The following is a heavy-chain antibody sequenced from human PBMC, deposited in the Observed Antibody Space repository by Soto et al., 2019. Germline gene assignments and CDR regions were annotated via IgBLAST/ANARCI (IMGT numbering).Heavy chain of an antibody. V-gene: IGHV2-5*02. J-gene: IGHJ5*02. CDR1: GFSLSTSGVG. D-gene: IGHD6-13*01. CDR3: AHSRLNSSSWWERNNWFDP. Sequence: SGPTLVNPTQTLTLTCTFSGFSLSTSGVGVGWIRQPPGKALEWLALIYWDDDKRYSPSLKSRLTITKDTSKNQVVLTMTNMDPVDTATYYCAHSRLNSSSWWERNNWFDPWGQGTLVTVSS. CDR2: IYWDDDK.